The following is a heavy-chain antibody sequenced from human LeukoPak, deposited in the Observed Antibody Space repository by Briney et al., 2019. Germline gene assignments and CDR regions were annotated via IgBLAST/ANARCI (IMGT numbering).Heavy chain of an antibody. Sequence: GGSLRLSCAVSGITLSNYGMGWVRQAPGKGLEWVAGISDSGGRTNYADSVKGRFTISRDNPKNTLHLQMNSLRAEDTAVYFCAKRGVVIRVILVGFHKEAYYFDSWGQGALVTVSS. CDR3: AKRGVVIRVILVGFHKEAYYFDS. J-gene: IGHJ4*02. CDR2: ISDSGGRT. D-gene: IGHD3-22*01. V-gene: IGHV3-23*01. CDR1: GITLSNYG.